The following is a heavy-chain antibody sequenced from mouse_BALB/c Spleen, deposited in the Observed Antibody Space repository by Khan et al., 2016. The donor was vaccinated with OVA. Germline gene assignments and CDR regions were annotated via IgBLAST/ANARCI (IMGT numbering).Heavy chain of an antibody. CDR3: TRHGYVAWFTY. V-gene: IGHV1S135*01. J-gene: IGHJ3*01. CDR1: GYSFTTYY. Sequence: IQLVQSGPELMKPGTSVKISCKASGYSFTTYYIHWVIQTHGKSLEWIGYIDPFSGGTTYNQKFKGKATLTVDKSSSTAYIHLSNLTSEDSAVYSCTRHGYVAWFTYWGQGTLVTVSA. CDR2: IDPFSGGT. D-gene: IGHD2-2*01.